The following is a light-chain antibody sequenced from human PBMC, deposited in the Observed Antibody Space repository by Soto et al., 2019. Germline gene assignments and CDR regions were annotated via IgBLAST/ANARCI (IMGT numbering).Light chain of an antibody. CDR2: DAS. J-gene: IGKJ4*01. CDR3: QQRSNWPLT. Sequence: EVVLTQSPATLSLSPGERATLSCRASQSVSSYLAWYQQKPGQAPSLLIYDASNMATGIPARFSGSGSGTDFTLTISSLEPEDFSVYSCQQRSNWPLTFGGGTKVEIK. V-gene: IGKV3-11*01. CDR1: QSVSSY.